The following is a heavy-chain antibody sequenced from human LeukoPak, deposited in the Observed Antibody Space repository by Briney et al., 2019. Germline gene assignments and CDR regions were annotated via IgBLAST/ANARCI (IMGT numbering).Heavy chain of an antibody. J-gene: IGHJ4*02. D-gene: IGHD2-15*01. CDR2: IYYSGST. CDR3: ARDRGGSFDY. V-gene: IGHV4-59*01. Sequence: RPSGTLSLTCTVSGGSISSYYWSWIRQPPGKGLEWIGYIYYSGSTNYNPSLKSRVTISVDTSKNQFSLKLSSVTAADTAVYYCARDRGGSFDYWGQGTLVTVSS. CDR1: GGSISSYY.